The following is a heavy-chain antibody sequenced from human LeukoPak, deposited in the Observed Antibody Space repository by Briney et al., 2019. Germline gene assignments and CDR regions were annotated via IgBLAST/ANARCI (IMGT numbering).Heavy chain of an antibody. CDR1: GGTFSSYA. CDR3: ARETVVVPAAIQAYYHYGMDV. D-gene: IGHD2-2*01. Sequence: SVKVSCKASGGTFSSYAISWVRQAPGQGLEWMGRIIPILGIANYAQKFQGRVTITADKSTSTAYMELSSLRSEDTAVYYCARETVVVPAAIQAYYHYGMDVWGQGTTVTVSS. J-gene: IGHJ6*02. CDR2: IIPILGIA. V-gene: IGHV1-69*04.